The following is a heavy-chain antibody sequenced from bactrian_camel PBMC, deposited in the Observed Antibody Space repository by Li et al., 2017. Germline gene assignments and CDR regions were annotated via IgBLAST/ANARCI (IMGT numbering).Heavy chain of an antibody. CDR2: ITSLPSLFRTT. J-gene: IGHJ4*01. CDR1: GITFSNHD. Sequence: SLRLSCTVSGITFSNHDMSWIRQVPGKEVEWVAGITSLPSLFRTTSYAESVKGRFTISRDNAKETLYLQMNSLKTEDTAVYYCALGSSSQSTMTARGQGTQVTVS. D-gene: IGHD6*01. V-gene: IGHV3S40*01.